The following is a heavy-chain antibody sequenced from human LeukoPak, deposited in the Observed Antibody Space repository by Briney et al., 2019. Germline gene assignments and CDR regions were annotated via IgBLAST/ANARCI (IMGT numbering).Heavy chain of an antibody. CDR3: ARGGTRDTALDY. Sequence: ASVKVSCKASGYTFTSYDINWVRQATGQGLEWMGWMNPNSGNTGYAQKFQGRVTMTRNTSISTAYMELSSLRSEDTAVYYCARGGTRDTALDYSSQGTLVTVSS. CDR1: GYTFTSYD. D-gene: IGHD4-17*01. CDR2: MNPNSGNT. V-gene: IGHV1-8*01. J-gene: IGHJ4*02.